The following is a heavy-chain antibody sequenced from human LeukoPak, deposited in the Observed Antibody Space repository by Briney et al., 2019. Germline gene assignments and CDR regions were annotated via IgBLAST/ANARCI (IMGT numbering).Heavy chain of an antibody. CDR1: AFTMCSNA. Sequence: GGSLRFSCAASAFTMCSNAMSWVRQGPGKGLEWVSDISVGGNTYHADSVKRRVTISGACSMTTLHLHMSSMRAEDAAVYYCRKAPVTTCSGAYCYSFDYWSQGTLVTVSS. V-gene: IGHV3-23*01. CDR2: ISVGGNT. D-gene: IGHD2-15*01. J-gene: IGHJ4*02. CDR3: RKAPVTTCSGAYCYSFDY.